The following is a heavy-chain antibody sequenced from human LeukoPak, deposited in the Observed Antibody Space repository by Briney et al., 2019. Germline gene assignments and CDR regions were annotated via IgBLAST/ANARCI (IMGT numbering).Heavy chain of an antibody. Sequence: SETLSFTCTVSGGSISSYYWSWIRQPPGKGLEWIGYIYYSGSTNYNPSLQSRVTISIDTSKNHFSLKLSSVIAADTAVYYCARERGSGGVFDYWGQGTLVTVSS. CDR1: GGSISSYY. V-gene: IGHV4-59*01. CDR3: ARERGSGGVFDY. J-gene: IGHJ4*02. CDR2: IYYSGST.